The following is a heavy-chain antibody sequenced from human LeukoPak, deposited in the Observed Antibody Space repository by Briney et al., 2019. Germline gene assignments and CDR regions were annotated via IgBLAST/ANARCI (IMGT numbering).Heavy chain of an antibody. CDR2: IIPIFGTA. Sequence: ASVKVSCKASGGTFSSYAISWVRQAPGQGLEWMGGIIPIFGTANYAQKFQGRVTITADESTSTAYMELSSLRSEDTAVYYCARSMTTVTLDAFDIWGQGTMVTVSS. J-gene: IGHJ3*02. CDR3: ARSMTTVTLDAFDI. D-gene: IGHD4-17*01. V-gene: IGHV1-69*13. CDR1: GGTFSSYA.